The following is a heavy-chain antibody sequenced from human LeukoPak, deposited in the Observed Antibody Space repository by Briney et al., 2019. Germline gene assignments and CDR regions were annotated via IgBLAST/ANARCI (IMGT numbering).Heavy chain of an antibody. CDR3: ARDNLTGYPNFDY. CDR1: GGSISSGGYY. Sequence: SQTLSLTCTVSGGSISSGGYYWSWIRQHPGKGLEWIGYIYYSGSTYYNPSLKSRVTISVDTSKNQFSLKLSSVTAADTAVYYCARDNLTGYPNFDYWGQGTLVTVSS. V-gene: IGHV4-31*03. CDR2: IYYSGST. D-gene: IGHD3-9*01. J-gene: IGHJ4*02.